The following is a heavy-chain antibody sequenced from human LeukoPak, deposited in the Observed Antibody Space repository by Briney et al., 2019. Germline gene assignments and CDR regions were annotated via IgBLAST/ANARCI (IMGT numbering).Heavy chain of an antibody. Sequence: ASVKVSCKASGYTFTGYYMHWVRQAPGQGLEWMGWINPNSGGTNYAQKFQGRVTMTRDTSISTAYMELSRLRSDDTAVYYCARVSDYYDSSGYRQDAFDIWGQGTMVTVSS. V-gene: IGHV1-2*02. D-gene: IGHD3-22*01. J-gene: IGHJ3*02. CDR2: INPNSGGT. CDR1: GYTFTGYY. CDR3: ARVSDYYDSSGYRQDAFDI.